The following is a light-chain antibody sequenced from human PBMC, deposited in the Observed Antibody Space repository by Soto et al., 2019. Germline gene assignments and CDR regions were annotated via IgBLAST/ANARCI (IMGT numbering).Light chain of an antibody. J-gene: IGLJ3*02. CDR3: SSYARGSRA. V-gene: IGLV2-14*01. CDR2: GVS. Sequence: QSALTQPASVSGSPGQSITISCTGTSSDTDIYKYVSWYQQHPGKAPKLIIYGVSNRPSGVSDRFSGSKSGNAASLTISGLQPEDEADYHCSSYARGSRAFGGGTKVTVL. CDR1: SSDTDIYKY.